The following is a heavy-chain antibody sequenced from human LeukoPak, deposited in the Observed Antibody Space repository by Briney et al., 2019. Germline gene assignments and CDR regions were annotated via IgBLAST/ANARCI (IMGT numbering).Heavy chain of an antibody. D-gene: IGHD1-26*01. Sequence: GGCLRLSCAASGCTFSNYLVHWVRETPGKGLVWISRFRTDGSFTNYADSVKGRFSISRDNAKNTLYLQMNSLKVEDTAVDFCARGSSAXFIGPEYWGXGTXVTVSS. CDR1: GCTFSNYL. CDR2: FRTDGSFT. J-gene: IGHJ4*01. CDR3: ARGSSAXFIGPEY. V-gene: IGHV3-74*01.